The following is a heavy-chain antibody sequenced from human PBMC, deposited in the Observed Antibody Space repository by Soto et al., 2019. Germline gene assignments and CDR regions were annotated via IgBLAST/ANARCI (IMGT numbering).Heavy chain of an antibody. CDR2: IIPISGTA. Sequence: QVQLVQSGAEVKKPGSSVKVSCKASGGTFSSYAISWVRQAPGQGLEWMVGIIPISGTANYAQKFQGRVTITADESTSTDYMELSSLRSEDTAVYYCARSQGSSTSLEIYYYYYYGMDVWGQGTTVTVSS. V-gene: IGHV1-69*01. CDR1: GGTFSSYA. CDR3: ARSQGSSTSLEIYYYYYYGMDV. J-gene: IGHJ6*02. D-gene: IGHD2-2*01.